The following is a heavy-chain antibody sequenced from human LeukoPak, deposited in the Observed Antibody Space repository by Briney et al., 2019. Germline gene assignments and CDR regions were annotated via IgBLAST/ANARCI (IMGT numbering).Heavy chain of an antibody. CDR3: VRKAVSGSGWYPFDL. J-gene: IGHJ4*02. D-gene: IGHD6-19*01. Sequence: ASVKVSCKASGYTFTSYDINWVRQATGQGLEWMGWMNPNSGNTGYAQKFQGRVTLTRNTSISTAYMDLSSLRSEDTAVYYCVRKAVSGSGWYPFDLWGQGSLVTVSS. CDR1: GYTFTSYD. V-gene: IGHV1-8*01. CDR2: MNPNSGNT.